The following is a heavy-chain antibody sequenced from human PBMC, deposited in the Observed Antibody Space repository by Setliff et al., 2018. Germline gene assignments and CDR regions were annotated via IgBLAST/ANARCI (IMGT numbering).Heavy chain of an antibody. CDR3: TTFIRGYDSSGYYYPPYYYYGMDV. Sequence: GGSLRLSCAAAGFSFSDYYMSWVRQAPGKGLEWVGRIKSKTDGGTTDYAAPVKGRFTISRDDSKNTLYLQMNSLKTEDTAVYYCTTFIRGYDSSGYYYPPYYYYGMDVWGQGTTVTVSS. V-gene: IGHV3-15*01. J-gene: IGHJ6*02. D-gene: IGHD3-22*01. CDR1: GFSFSDYY. CDR2: IKSKTDGGTT.